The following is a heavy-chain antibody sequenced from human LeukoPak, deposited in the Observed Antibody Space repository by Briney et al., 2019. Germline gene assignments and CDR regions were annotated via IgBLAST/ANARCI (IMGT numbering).Heavy chain of an antibody. J-gene: IGHJ4*02. V-gene: IGHV3-73*01. CDR3: TRRSITSTRTDDY. Sequence: GGSLRLSCAVSGFNFSGSAIHWVRQASWKGLEWVGRIRSKTHNYATTYAASLKGRFTISRDDSKNTTYLQMSSLKTDDTAVYYCTRRSITSTRTDDYWGQGTLVTVSS. D-gene: IGHD1-14*01. CDR1: GFNFSGSA. CDR2: IRSKTHNYAT.